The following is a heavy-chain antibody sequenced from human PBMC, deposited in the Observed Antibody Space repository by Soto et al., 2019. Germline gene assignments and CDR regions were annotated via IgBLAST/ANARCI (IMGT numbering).Heavy chain of an antibody. CDR1: GGSISSGGYY. Sequence: SETLSLTCTVSGGSISSGGYYWSWIRQHPGKGLEWIGYIYYSGSTYYNPSLKSRVTISVDTSKNQFSLKLSSVTAADTAVYYCARVVYGDYDRNFEYWGQGTLVTVSS. D-gene: IGHD4-17*01. CDR2: IYYSGST. J-gene: IGHJ4*02. V-gene: IGHV4-31*03. CDR3: ARVVYGDYDRNFEY.